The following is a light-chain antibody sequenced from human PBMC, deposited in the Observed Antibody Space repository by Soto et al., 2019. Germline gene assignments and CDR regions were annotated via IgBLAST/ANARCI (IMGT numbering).Light chain of an antibody. CDR1: SSDVGGYNY. CDR2: DVS. J-gene: IGLJ1*01. Sequence: QSVLTQPASVSGSPGQSITISCTGTSSDVGGYNYVSWYQQHPGKAPKLMIYDVSNRPSGVSNRFSGSKSGNTASLTISGLQAEDEADYYCSSYTSSSTRVFGTATRSPS. CDR3: SSYTSSSTRV. V-gene: IGLV2-14*01.